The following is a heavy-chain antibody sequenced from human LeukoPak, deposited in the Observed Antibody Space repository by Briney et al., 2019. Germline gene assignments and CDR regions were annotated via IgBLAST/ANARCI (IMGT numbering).Heavy chain of an antibody. V-gene: IGHV3-21*01. CDR3: ARGSTMGFVLRDGYKVGSYYFDY. CDR1: GFTFSSYS. D-gene: IGHD5-24*01. CDR2: ISSSSSYI. J-gene: IGHJ4*02. Sequence: GGSLRLSCAASGFTFSSYSMNWVRQAPGKGLEWVSSISSSSSYIYYADSVKGRFTISRDNAKNSLYLQMNSLRAEDTAVYYCARGSTMGFVLRDGYKVGSYYFDYWGQGTLVTVSS.